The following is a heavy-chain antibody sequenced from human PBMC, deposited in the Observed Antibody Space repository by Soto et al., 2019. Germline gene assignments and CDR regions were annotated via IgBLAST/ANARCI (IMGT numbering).Heavy chain of an antibody. CDR2: IYWDDDK. V-gene: IGHV2-5*02. CDR1: GFSLSTSGMG. CDR3: ATFPSSGYNDY. J-gene: IGHJ4*02. D-gene: IGHD5-12*01. Sequence: QITLKESGPTLVKPTQTLTLTCTFSGFSLSTSGMGVGWIRQPPGKALECLALIYWDDDKRYSPSLKSRLTDTKDTSKNQVVLTVTTLDPVDTATYYCATFPSSGYNDYWGQGTLVTVSS.